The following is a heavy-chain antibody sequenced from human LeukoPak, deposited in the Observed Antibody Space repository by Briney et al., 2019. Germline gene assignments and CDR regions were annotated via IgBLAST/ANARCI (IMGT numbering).Heavy chain of an antibody. Sequence: GGSLRLSCAASGFTVSSNYMSWVRQAPGKGLEWVSVIYSGGSTYYADSVKGRFTISRDNSKNTLYLQMNSLRAEDTAVYYCARETPDSSGWDWGQGTLVTVSS. CDR3: ARETPDSSGWD. CDR1: GFTVSSNY. V-gene: IGHV3-66*01. J-gene: IGHJ4*02. D-gene: IGHD6-19*01. CDR2: IYSGGST.